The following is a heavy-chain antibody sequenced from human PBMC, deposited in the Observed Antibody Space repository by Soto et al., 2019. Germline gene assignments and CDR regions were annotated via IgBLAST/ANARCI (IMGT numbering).Heavy chain of an antibody. CDR1: GFTFGIYA. Sequence: EVQLLESGGDLVQPGGSLRLSCAASGFTFGIYAMTWVRQAPGKGLEWVSTISATGGSTFYADSVKGRFTISRDNSKSRLYLQMNSLRAEDTAIYYCAKDLSSYYYFDFWGQGTLVTVSS. D-gene: IGHD2-15*01. CDR3: AKDLSSYYYFDF. V-gene: IGHV3-23*01. CDR2: ISATGGST. J-gene: IGHJ4*02.